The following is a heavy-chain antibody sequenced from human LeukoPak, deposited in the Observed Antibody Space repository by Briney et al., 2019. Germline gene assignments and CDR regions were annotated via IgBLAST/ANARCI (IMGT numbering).Heavy chain of an antibody. CDR1: GGSISSSSYY. CDR2: IYYSGST. D-gene: IGHD6-13*01. Sequence: PSETLSLTCTVSGGSISSSSYYWGWIRQPPGKGLEWIGSIYYSGSTYYNPSLKSRVTISVDTSKNQFSLKLSSVTAADTAVYYCARDVGYSSSWYEDYWGQGTLVTVSS. V-gene: IGHV4-39*07. CDR3: ARDVGYSSSWYEDY. J-gene: IGHJ4*02.